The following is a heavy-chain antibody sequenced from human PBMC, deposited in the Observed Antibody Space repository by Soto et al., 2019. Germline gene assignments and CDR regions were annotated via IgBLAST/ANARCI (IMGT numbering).Heavy chain of an antibody. CDR2: IYYSGST. Sequence: SETLSLSCTVSGGSISSGDYYWSWIRQPPGKGLEWIGYIYYSGSTYYNPSLKSRVTISVDTSKNQFSLKLSSVTAADTAVYYCARVIGHLDFAYWGQGILVTVSS. CDR3: ARVIGHLDFAY. V-gene: IGHV4-30-4*01. D-gene: IGHD3-10*01. CDR1: GGSISSGDYY. J-gene: IGHJ4*02.